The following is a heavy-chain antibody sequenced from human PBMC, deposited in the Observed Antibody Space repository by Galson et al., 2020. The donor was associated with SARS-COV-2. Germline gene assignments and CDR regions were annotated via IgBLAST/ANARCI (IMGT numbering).Heavy chain of an antibody. CDR2: ISYDGSNK. D-gene: IGHD5-12*01. V-gene: IGHV3-30*18. CDR1: GFTFSSYG. Sequence: TGGSLRLSCAAPGFTFSSYGMHWVRQAPGKGLEWVAVISYDGSNKYYADSVKGRFTISRDNSKNTLYLQMNSLRAEDTAVYYCAKDVLEMATIREYNWFDPWGQGTLVTVSS. J-gene: IGHJ5*02. CDR3: AKDVLEMATIREYNWFDP.